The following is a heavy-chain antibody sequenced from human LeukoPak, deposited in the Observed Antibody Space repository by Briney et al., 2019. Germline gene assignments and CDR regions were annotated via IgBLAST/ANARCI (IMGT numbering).Heavy chain of an antibody. J-gene: IGHJ6*02. CDR2: IYYSGST. Sequence: SQTLSLTCTVSGGSISSGGYYWSWIRQHPGKGLEWIGYIYYSGSTYYNPSLKSRVTISVDTSKNQFSLKLSSVTAADTAVYYCARVPPLHYYYGMDVWGQGTTVTVSS. CDR3: ARVPPLHYYYGMDV. V-gene: IGHV4-31*03. CDR1: GGSISSGGYY. D-gene: IGHD2-21*01.